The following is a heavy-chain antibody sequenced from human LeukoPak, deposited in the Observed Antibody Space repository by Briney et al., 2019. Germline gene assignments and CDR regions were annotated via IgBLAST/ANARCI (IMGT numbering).Heavy chain of an antibody. CDR2: SGSGGNT. CDR1: GFTFNNYA. CDR3: ASMGATWQFTS. V-gene: IGHV3-23*01. J-gene: IGHJ5*02. Sequence: GGSLRLSCAASGFTFNNYAMSWVRQAPGKGLEWVSASGSGGNTYYADSVKGRFTFSRDNSKNTLYLQMNSLRAEDTAVYYCASMGATWQFTSWGQGTLVTVSS. D-gene: IGHD1-26*01.